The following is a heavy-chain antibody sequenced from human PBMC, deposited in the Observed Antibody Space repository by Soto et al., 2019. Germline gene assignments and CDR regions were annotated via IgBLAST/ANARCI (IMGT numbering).Heavy chain of an antibody. D-gene: IGHD2-21*02. V-gene: IGHV3-48*03. CDR1: VFTFSSYE. Sequence: EVLLVESGGGMVQPGGSLRLSCEVSVFTFSSYEMNWVRQAPGKGLEWVSYISSSGRTTYNADSVKGRFTISRDNAKNSLYLQMNSLRAEDTAVYYCARDGKNYVGVDWWGQGTLVTVSS. CDR2: ISSSGRTT. CDR3: ARDGKNYVGVDW. J-gene: IGHJ4*02.